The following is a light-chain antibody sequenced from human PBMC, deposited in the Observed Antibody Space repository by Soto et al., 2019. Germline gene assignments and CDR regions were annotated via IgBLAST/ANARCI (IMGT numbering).Light chain of an antibody. Sequence: EIVLTQSPGTLSLSPGERATLSCRASQSVSSYLAWYQQKPGLAPRLLMYETSRRATGIPARFSGSGSGTDFTLTISSLEPEDVAVYYCQQRNNWRDTFGQGARLEIK. CDR3: QQRNNWRDT. CDR2: ETS. J-gene: IGKJ5*01. CDR1: QSVSSY. V-gene: IGKV3-11*01.